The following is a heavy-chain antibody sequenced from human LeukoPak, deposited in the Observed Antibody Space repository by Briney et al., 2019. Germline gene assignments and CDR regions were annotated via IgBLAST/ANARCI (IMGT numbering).Heavy chain of an antibody. V-gene: IGHV3-30*04. D-gene: IGHD3-16*02. CDR3: ARAVIGPDY. Sequence: GRSLRLSCAASGFTFSSYATHWVRQAPGKGLEWVAVISYDGSNKYYADSVKGRFTISRDNSKNTLYLQMNSLRAEDTAVYYCARAVIGPDYWGQGTLVTVSS. CDR2: ISYDGSNK. CDR1: GFTFSSYA. J-gene: IGHJ4*02.